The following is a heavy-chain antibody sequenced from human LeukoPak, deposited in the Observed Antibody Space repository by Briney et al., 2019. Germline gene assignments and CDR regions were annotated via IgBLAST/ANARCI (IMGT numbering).Heavy chain of an antibody. D-gene: IGHD3-16*01. V-gene: IGHV3-30*02. J-gene: IGHJ4*02. Sequence: GGSLRLSCAASGFTFTNYGMHWVRQAPGKGLEWVAFIQYDRSNEYYADSVKGRFTISRDNSKNSLYLQMNSLRAEDTAVYYCAGQEDYHQIDYWGQGTLVTVSS. CDR2: IQYDRSNE. CDR3: AGQEDYHQIDY. CDR1: GFTFTNYG.